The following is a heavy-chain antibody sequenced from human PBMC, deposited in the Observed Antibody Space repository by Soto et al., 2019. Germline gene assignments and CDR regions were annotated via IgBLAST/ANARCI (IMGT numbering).Heavy chain of an antibody. Sequence: QVQLVQSGAEVKKSGASVKVSCKASGYTFTGYYIHWVRQAPGQGLEWVGEIGPNSGGTKYAQKCQGRVTMTRDTSISTVYMELSNLSPDDTAVYYCGRGRSGELVVFYWGQGTLVTVYS. D-gene: IGHD1-7*01. CDR1: GYTFTGYY. V-gene: IGHV1-2*02. J-gene: IGHJ4*02. CDR2: IGPNSGGT. CDR3: GRGRSGELVVFY.